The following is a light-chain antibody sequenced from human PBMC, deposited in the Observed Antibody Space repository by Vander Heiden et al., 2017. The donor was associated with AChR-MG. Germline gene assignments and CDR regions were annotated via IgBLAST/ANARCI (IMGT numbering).Light chain of an antibody. Sequence: QSVLPQPPPASGAPGQRFTIYCTGGSSSIGEGYHVHWYQQLPGTAPKLLIYGNSNRPSGVPDRFSGSKSGTSASLAITGRQAEDEADYYCQSDDSSRNVVFGGGTKLTVL. CDR3: QSDDSSRNVV. V-gene: IGLV1-40*01. J-gene: IGLJ2*01. CDR2: GNS. CDR1: SSSIGEGYH.